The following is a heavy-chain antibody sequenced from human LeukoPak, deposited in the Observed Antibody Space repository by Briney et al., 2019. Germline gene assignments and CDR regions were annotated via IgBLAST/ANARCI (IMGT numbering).Heavy chain of an antibody. V-gene: IGHV1-8*03. CDR3: ARAGRSRSETYYDFWSGYYTDYYYYYMDV. Sequence: ASVKVSCKASGYTLTSYDINWVRQATGQGLEWMRWMNPNSGNTGYAQKFQGRVTITRNTSISTAYMELSSLRSEDTAVYYCARAGRSRSETYYDFWSGYYTDYYYYYMDVWGKGTTVTISS. J-gene: IGHJ6*03. CDR2: MNPNSGNT. CDR1: GYTLTSYD. D-gene: IGHD3-3*01.